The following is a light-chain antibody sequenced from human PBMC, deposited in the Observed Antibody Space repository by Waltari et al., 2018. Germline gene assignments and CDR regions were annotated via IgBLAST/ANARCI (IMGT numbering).Light chain of an antibody. CDR1: QSVLYNSNNKNY. Sequence: DIVTTQSPDSLAVSLGERATINCKSSQSVLYNSNNKNYLAWYQHKPGQPPKLLIYWASTRESGVPDRFSGSGSGTDFTLTISSLQAEDVAVYYCQQYYTTPRTFGQGTKLEIK. V-gene: IGKV4-1*01. CDR3: QQYYTTPRT. CDR2: WAS. J-gene: IGKJ2*01.